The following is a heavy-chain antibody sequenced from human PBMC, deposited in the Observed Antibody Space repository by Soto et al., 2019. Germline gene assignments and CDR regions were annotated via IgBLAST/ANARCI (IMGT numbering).Heavy chain of an antibody. CDR2: ITSSGRRA. D-gene: IGHD1-20*01. CDR1: GFSFSNYD. V-gene: IGHV3-23*01. Sequence: PGGSLRLSCAASGFSFSNYDMSWVRQAPGKGLEWVSSITSSGRRAYYADSVKGRFTFSRDNSKNTLYLQMNSLRAEDTAVYYCASHYITIYDFWGQGTLVTVSS. J-gene: IGHJ4*02. CDR3: ASHYITIYDF.